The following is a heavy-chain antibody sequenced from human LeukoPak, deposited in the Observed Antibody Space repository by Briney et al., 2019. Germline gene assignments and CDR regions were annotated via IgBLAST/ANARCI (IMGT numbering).Heavy chain of an antibody. V-gene: IGHV4-4*02. CDR1: GGSVSNVNW. J-gene: IGHJ4*02. CDR3: ARFPYFEGFDY. Sequence: SETLSLTCAVSGGSVSNVNWWSWVRQPPGKGLEWIGSIYYSGSTYYNPSLKSRVTLSMDTSKNQFSLKLRSVTAADTAVYFCARFPYFEGFDYWGQGTQVIVSS. D-gene: IGHD3-9*01. CDR2: IYYSGST.